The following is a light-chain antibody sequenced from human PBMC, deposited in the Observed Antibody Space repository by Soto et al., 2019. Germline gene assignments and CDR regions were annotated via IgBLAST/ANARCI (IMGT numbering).Light chain of an antibody. CDR3: PQYNNWPFT. CDR1: QSVSSN. V-gene: IGKV3-15*01. Sequence: EIVMTQSPATLSVSPGERATLSCRASQSVSSNLAWYQQKPGQAPRLLIYGASTRATGIPARFSGSGSGTEFTLTISSLQYEDFAVYYCPQYNNWPFTFGPGTKVDIK. J-gene: IGKJ3*01. CDR2: GAS.